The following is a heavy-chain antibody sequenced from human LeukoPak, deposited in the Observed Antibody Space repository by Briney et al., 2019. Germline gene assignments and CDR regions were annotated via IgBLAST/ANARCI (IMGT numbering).Heavy chain of an antibody. J-gene: IGHJ3*02. CDR3: ATVSTHIVGATRRSHAFDI. Sequence: GASVKVSCKASGYTFTGYYMHWVQQAPGKGLEWMGLVDPEDGETIYAEKFQGRVTITADTSTDTAYMELSSLRSEDTAVYYCATVSTHIVGATRRSHAFDIWGQGTMVTVSS. CDR1: GYTFTGYY. D-gene: IGHD1-26*01. V-gene: IGHV1-69-2*01. CDR2: VDPEDGET.